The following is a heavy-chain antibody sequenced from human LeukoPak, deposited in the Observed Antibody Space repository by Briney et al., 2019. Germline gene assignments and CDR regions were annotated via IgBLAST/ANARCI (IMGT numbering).Heavy chain of an antibody. V-gene: IGHV3-23*01. CDR1: GFTFSHYS. Sequence: GGSLRLSCAASGFTFSHYSMNWVRQAPGKGLEWVSAVGGTDGRTYYAAFVKGRFTISRDNSKNTLYLQMNSLRAEDTAVYYCAKDGSYYFDYWGQGTLVTVSS. J-gene: IGHJ4*02. CDR2: VGGTDGRT. CDR3: AKDGSYYFDY.